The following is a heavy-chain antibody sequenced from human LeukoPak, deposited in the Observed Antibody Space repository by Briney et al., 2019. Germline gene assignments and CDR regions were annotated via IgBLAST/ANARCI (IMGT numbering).Heavy chain of an antibody. J-gene: IGHJ4*02. CDR3: ARRSGCDYGSFDY. D-gene: IGHD1-26*01. V-gene: IGHV3-23*01. CDR1: GFTFSSHA. CDR2: ISGSGDST. Sequence: GGSLRLSCAASGFTFSSHAMSWVRQAPGKGLECVSVISGSGDSTHYADSMRGRFTISRDNSKSTLYMQMNSLRVEDTAIYYCARRSGCDYGSFDYWGQGTLITVSS.